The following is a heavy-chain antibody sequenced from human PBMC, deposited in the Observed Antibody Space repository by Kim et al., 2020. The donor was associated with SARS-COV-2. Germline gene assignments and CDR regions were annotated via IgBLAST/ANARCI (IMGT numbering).Heavy chain of an antibody. Sequence: ASVKVSCKASGYTFTGYYMHWVRQVPGQGLEWMGWINPNSGGTNYAQKFQGWVTMTRDTSISTAYMELSRLRSDDTAVYYCARDIGVVGATTTISWFDPWGQGTLVTVSS. CDR2: INPNSGGT. D-gene: IGHD1-26*01. CDR3: ARDIGVVGATTTISWFDP. J-gene: IGHJ5*02. CDR1: GYTFTGYY. V-gene: IGHV1-2*04.